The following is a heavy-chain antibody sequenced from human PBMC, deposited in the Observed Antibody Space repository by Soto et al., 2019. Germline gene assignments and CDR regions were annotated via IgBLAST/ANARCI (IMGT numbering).Heavy chain of an antibody. CDR2: IYYSGST. CDR1: DGYIRSGGYY. V-gene: IGHV4-31*03. J-gene: IGHJ4*02. Sequence: LQMMSHTCTVSDGYIRSGGYYWSWIRQHPGKGLEWIGYIYYSGSTYYNPSLKSRVTISVDTSKNQFSLKLSSVTAADTAVYYCARGPGIWGQGTLVTVSS. CDR3: ARGPGI.